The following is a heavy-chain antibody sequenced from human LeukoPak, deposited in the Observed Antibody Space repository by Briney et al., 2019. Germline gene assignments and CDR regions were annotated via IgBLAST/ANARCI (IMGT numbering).Heavy chain of an antibody. Sequence: SETLSLTCAVYGGSFSGYYWSWIRQPPGKGLEWIGEINLSGSTTYNPSLKSRVTISVDTSKNQFSLKLNSATAADTAVYYCARDVGYASHGGDYWGQGTLVTVSS. CDR3: ARDVGYASHGGDY. J-gene: IGHJ4*02. V-gene: IGHV4-34*01. CDR2: INLSGST. CDR1: GGSFSGYY. D-gene: IGHD3-10*01.